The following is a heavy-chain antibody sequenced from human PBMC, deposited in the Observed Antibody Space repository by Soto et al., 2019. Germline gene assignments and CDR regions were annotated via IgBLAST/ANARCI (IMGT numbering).Heavy chain of an antibody. V-gene: IGHV3-9*01. Sequence: GGSLRLSCAASGFTFDDYAMHWVRQAPGKGLEWVSGISWNSGSIGYADSVKGRFTISRDNAKNSLYLQMNSLRAEDTALYYCAKAPFDVAGGHFDYWGQGTLVTVSS. CDR1: GFTFDDYA. CDR3: AKAPFDVAGGHFDY. D-gene: IGHD3-16*01. J-gene: IGHJ4*02. CDR2: ISWNSGSI.